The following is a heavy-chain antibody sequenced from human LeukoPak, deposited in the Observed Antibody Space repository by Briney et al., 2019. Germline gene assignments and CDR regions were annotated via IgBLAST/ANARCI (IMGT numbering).Heavy chain of an antibody. CDR2: IYYGGST. J-gene: IGHJ4*02. D-gene: IGHD3-22*01. Sequence: SETLSLTCTVSGGSISSHYWSWIRQPPGKGLEWIGYIYYGGSTNYNPSLKSRVTISVDTSKNQFSLKLSSVTAADTAVYYCARGRGYYYDSSGTFDYWGQGTLVTVSS. V-gene: IGHV4-59*11. CDR1: GGSISSHY. CDR3: ARGRGYYYDSSGTFDY.